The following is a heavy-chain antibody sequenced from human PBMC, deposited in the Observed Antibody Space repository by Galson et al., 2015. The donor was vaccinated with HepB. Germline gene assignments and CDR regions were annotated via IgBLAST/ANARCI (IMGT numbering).Heavy chain of an antibody. D-gene: IGHD5/OR15-5a*01. CDR2: INNDGYIT. J-gene: IGHJ5*02. CDR1: GFTFSNYW. CDR3: VRMSTDTP. V-gene: IGHV3-74*01. Sequence: SLRLSCAASGFTFSNYWMHWVRQAPGKGLMWVACINNDGYITRYADSVKGRFTISRDNAKNTMFLQMNSLRADDTALYYCVRMSTDTPWGQGTQVTVSS.